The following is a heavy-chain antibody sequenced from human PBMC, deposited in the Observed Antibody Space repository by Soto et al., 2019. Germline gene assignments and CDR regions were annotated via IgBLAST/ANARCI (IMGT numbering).Heavy chain of an antibody. D-gene: IGHD3-3*01. V-gene: IGHV3-30*18. Sequence: QVQLVESGGGVVQPGRSLRLSCLASGFTFGDFGMHWVRQAPGKGLEWVAALSYDESNTYYADSVKGRFTISRDISKNTLYLQIHSLRPEDTAVYFCAKSGQEWSRSPDYWGQGTLVTVSS. CDR3: AKSGQEWSRSPDY. J-gene: IGHJ4*02. CDR2: LSYDESNT. CDR1: GFTFGDFG.